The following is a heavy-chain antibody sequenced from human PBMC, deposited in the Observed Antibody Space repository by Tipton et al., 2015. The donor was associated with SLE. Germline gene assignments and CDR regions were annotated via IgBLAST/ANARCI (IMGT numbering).Heavy chain of an antibody. D-gene: IGHD3-10*01. CDR1: VYSISSSHW. J-gene: IGHJ3*01. V-gene: IGHV4-28*01. CDR2: IYYTGIT. Sequence: TLSLTCNVSVYSISSSHWWGWIRQPPGKGLEWIGYIYYTGITNYNPSLKSRVTLSVDTYRNQFSLKLNSVTAADTAVYYCARHLGVIVAFEVWGQGTVLTVSS. CDR3: ARHLGVIVAFEV.